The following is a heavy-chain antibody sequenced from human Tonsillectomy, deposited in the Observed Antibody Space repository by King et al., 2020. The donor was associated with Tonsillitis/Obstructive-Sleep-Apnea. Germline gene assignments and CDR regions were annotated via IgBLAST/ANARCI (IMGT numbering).Heavy chain of an antibody. Sequence: QLVESGGGVVQPGRSLRLSCAASGFTFRSYGMHWVRQAPGNGLEWVTVIWYDGSNKYYADSVRGRFTISRDNSKNTLYLQMKSLRAEDTAVYYCARDPWEYSISHYMDVWGKGTTVTVSS. V-gene: IGHV3-33*01. CDR2: IWYDGSNK. CDR1: GFTFRSYG. D-gene: IGHD6-6*01. J-gene: IGHJ6*03. CDR3: ARDPWEYSISHYMDV.